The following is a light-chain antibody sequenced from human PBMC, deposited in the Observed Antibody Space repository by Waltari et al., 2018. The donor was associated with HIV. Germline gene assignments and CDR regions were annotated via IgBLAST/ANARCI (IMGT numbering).Light chain of an antibody. CDR2: DDN. Sequence: NFMLTQSHSVSESPGKTVTISCTRSSGSIGSNYVQWYQQRQGSAPTTVIFDDNQRPSGFPDRFSGSIDSSSNSASLTLSGLKTEDEADYYCQSYDSRNHWVFGGGTKLTVL. J-gene: IGLJ3*02. CDR1: SGSIGSNY. V-gene: IGLV6-57*03. CDR3: QSYDSRNHWV.